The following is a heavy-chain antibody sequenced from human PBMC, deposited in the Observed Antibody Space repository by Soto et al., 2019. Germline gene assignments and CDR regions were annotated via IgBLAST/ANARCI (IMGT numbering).Heavy chain of an antibody. CDR1: GGSISSSNW. D-gene: IGHD7-27*01. J-gene: IGHJ2*01. V-gene: IGHV4-4*02. Sequence: SETLSLTCAVSGGSISSSNWWSWVRQPPGKGLEWIGEIYHSGSTNYNPSLKSRVTISVDKSKNQFSLKLSSVTAADTAVYYCARDAPNWGHWYFDLWGRGTLVTVSS. CDR3: ARDAPNWGHWYFDL. CDR2: IYHSGST.